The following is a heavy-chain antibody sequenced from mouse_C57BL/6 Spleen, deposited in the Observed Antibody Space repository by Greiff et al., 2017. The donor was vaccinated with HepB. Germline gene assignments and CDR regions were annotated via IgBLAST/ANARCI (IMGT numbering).Heavy chain of an antibody. CDR1: GYTFTDYY. V-gene: IGHV1-26*01. Sequence: EVQLQQSGPELVKPGASVKISCKASGYTFTDYYMNWVKQSHGKSLEWIGDINPNNGGTSYNQKFKGKATLTVDKSSSTAYMELRSLTSEDSAVYYCARRDLYYYGSSYDYAMDYWSQGTSVTVSS. CDR2: INPNNGGT. D-gene: IGHD1-1*01. J-gene: IGHJ4*01. CDR3: ARRDLYYYGSSYDYAMDY.